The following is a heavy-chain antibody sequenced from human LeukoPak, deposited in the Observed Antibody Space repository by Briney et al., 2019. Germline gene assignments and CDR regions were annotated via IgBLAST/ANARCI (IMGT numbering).Heavy chain of an antibody. D-gene: IGHD3-22*01. CDR2: INTNTGNP. J-gene: IGHJ4*02. CDR1: GYTFTNYA. CDR3: ARDSYYYDSSSRTFDY. Sequence: ASVKVSCKAFGYTFTNYAINWVRQAPGQGLEWMGWINTNTGNPTYAQGFTGRFVFSLDTSVSTAYLQISSLKAEDTAVYYCARDSYYYDSSSRTFDYWGQGTLVTVSS. V-gene: IGHV7-4-1*02.